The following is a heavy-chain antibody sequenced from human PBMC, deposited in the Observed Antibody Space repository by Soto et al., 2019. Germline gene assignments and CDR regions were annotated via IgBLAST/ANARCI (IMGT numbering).Heavy chain of an antibody. CDR1: GFTFSSYS. CDR3: ARANYYGSPGDFDY. Sequence: GGSLRLSCAASGFTFSSYSMNWVRRAPGKGLEWVSYISSSSSTIYYADSVKGRFTISRDNAKNSLYLQMNSLRAEDTVVYYCARANYYGSPGDFDYWGQGTLVTVSS. V-gene: IGHV3-48*01. J-gene: IGHJ4*02. D-gene: IGHD3-10*01. CDR2: ISSSSSTI.